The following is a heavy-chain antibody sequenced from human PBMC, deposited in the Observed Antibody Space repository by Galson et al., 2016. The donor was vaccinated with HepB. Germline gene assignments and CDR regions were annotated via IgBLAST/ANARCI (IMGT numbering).Heavy chain of an antibody. CDR3: EREQGVGYAMDV. CDR1: GYTFNNYG. Sequence: SVKVSCKASGYTFNNYGVNWVRQAPGQGLEWMGWISTYSGDTYYAQNLQGRVTMTTDTSTRTAYMELRSLRSDDTAMYYCEREQGVGYAMDVWGQGTTVTVSS. CDR2: ISTYSGDT. D-gene: IGHD1-26*01. V-gene: IGHV1-18*01. J-gene: IGHJ6*02.